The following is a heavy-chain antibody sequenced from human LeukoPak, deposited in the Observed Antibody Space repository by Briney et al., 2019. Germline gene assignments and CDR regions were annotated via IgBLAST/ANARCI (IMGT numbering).Heavy chain of an antibody. CDR2: ISAYNGNT. CDR1: GYTFTSYG. D-gene: IGHD2-2*01. CDR3: ARVRGYCSSTSCPNWFDP. V-gene: IGHV1-18*01. Sequence: GASVKVSCKASGYTFTSYGISWVRQAPGQGLEWMGWISAYNGNTNYAQKLQGRVTMTTDTSTSTAYMELRSLRSDDTAVYYCARVRGYCSSTSCPNWFDPRGQGTLVTVSS. J-gene: IGHJ5*02.